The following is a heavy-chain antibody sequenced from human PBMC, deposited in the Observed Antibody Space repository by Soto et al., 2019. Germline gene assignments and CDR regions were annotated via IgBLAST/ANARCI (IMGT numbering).Heavy chain of an antibody. V-gene: IGHV4-31*03. CDR1: GGSISGGTYY. Sequence: SXTLCLTCTVSGGSISGGTYYCSWIRQRPGQGLEWIGYIYFSGSTYYNPSLKSRVIISVDTSKNQFSLRLSSVTAADTAVYYCARGDRPTQMDVWGQGTTVTVSS. CDR2: IYFSGST. D-gene: IGHD2-21*01. CDR3: ARGDRPTQMDV. J-gene: IGHJ6*02.